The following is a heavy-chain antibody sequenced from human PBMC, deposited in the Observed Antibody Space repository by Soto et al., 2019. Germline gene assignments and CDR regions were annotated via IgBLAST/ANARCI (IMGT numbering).Heavy chain of an antibody. CDR3: AKMVRGVIGPTDGMDV. CDR2: IWYDGSNK. Sequence: GGSLRLSCAASGFTFSSYGMHWVRQAPGKGLEWVAVIWYDGSNKYYADSVKGRFTISRDNSKNTLYLQMNSLRAEDTAVYYCAKMVRGVIGPTDGMDVWGQGTTVTVSS. D-gene: IGHD3-10*01. V-gene: IGHV3-33*06. CDR1: GFTFSSYG. J-gene: IGHJ6*02.